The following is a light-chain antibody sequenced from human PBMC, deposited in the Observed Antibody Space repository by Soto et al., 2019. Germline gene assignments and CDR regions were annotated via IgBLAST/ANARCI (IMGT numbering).Light chain of an antibody. Sequence: QSALTQPASVSGSPGQSITLSCTGTSSDIGGYNYVSWYQQHPGKAPKLMIYDVSDRPSGVSNRFSGSKSGNTAALTISGLQAEDEADYYCASYASSNTVLFGGGTKLTVL. CDR3: ASYASSNTVL. CDR2: DVS. J-gene: IGLJ2*01. CDR1: SSDIGGYNY. V-gene: IGLV2-14*03.